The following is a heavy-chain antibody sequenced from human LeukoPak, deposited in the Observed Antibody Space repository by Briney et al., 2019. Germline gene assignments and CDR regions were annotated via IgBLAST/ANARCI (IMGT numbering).Heavy chain of an antibody. J-gene: IGHJ4*02. CDR2: IYYSGST. CDR1: GGSISSYY. V-gene: IGHV4-59*01. D-gene: IGHD3-22*01. CDR3: ARDLRRTYYYDSSGYYYLDY. Sequence: SETLSLTCTVSGGSISSYYWSWIRQPPGKGLELIGYIYYSGSTNYNPSLKSRVTISVDTSKNQFSLKLSSVTAADTAVYYCARDLRRTYYYDSSGYYYLDYWGQGTLVTVSS.